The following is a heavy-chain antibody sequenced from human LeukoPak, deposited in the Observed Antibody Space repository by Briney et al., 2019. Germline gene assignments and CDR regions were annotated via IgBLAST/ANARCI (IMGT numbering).Heavy chain of an antibody. V-gene: IGHV1-69*13. CDR1: GGTFSSYA. CDR2: IIPIFGTA. D-gene: IGHD5-18*01. CDR3: ARRCSYGPFDY. J-gene: IGHJ4*02. Sequence: GASVKVSCKASGGTFSSYAISWVRQAPGQGLEWMGGIIPIFGTANYAQKFQGRVTITADESTGTAYMELSSLRSEDTAVYYCARRCSYGPFDYWGQGTLVTVSS.